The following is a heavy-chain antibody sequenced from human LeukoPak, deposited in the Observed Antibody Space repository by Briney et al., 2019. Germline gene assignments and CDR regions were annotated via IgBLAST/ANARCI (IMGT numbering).Heavy chain of an antibody. V-gene: IGHV4-4*07. CDR2: IYTSGIA. CDR3: ARADYGRPPDY. J-gene: IGHJ4*02. Sequence: SETLSLTCTVSGGSISSYVWTWIRQPAGKGLEWMGRIYTSGIANYSPSLKSRVTMSIDTPKNQFSLKLSSVTAADTAVYYCARADYGRPPDYWGQGTLVTVSS. CDR1: GGSISSYV. D-gene: IGHD4-17*01.